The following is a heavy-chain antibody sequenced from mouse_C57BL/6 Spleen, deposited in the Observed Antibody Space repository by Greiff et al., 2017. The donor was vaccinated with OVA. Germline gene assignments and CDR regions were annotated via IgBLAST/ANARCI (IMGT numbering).Heavy chain of an antibody. J-gene: IGHJ3*01. Sequence: QVQLQQPGAELVKPGASVKMSCKASGYTFTSYWITWVKQRPRQGLEWIGDIYPGSGSTNYNEKFKSKATLTVDTSSSTAYMQLSSLTSEDSAVYYCARGGRSGYGWFAYWGQGTLVTVSA. CDR3: ARGGRSGYGWFAY. CDR2: IYPGSGST. V-gene: IGHV1-55*01. CDR1: GYTFTSYW. D-gene: IGHD3-2*02.